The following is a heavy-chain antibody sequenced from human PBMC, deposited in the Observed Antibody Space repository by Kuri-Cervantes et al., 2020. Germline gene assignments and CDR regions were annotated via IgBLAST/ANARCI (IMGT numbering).Heavy chain of an antibody. CDR3: ARFTSGRSDYYFFYMDV. CDR2: IYPGDSTT. V-gene: IGHV5-51*01. CDR1: GYSFSNHW. D-gene: IGHD3-10*01. J-gene: IGHJ6*03. Sequence: KVSCKGSGYSFSNHWIGWVRQMPGKGLEWLGIIYPGDSTTKYSPSFQGQVTISVDESITTAYLQWNNLKTSDSAVYYCARFTSGRSDYYFFYMDVRGKGTSVTVSS.